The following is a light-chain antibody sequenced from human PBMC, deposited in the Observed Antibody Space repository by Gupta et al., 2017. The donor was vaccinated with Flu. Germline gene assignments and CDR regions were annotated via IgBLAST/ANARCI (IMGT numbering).Light chain of an antibody. V-gene: IGKV1-9*01. Sequence: PSFLSASVGDRVTITCRASQGHLTYLAWYQQKPGTAPAVLIHSSSTLRSGVPSRFSGSGSGTEFTLTINSLQPEDFATYYCQHVNFSPWTFGQGTKVAIK. CDR2: SSS. CDR1: QGHLTY. CDR3: QHVNFSPWT. J-gene: IGKJ1*01.